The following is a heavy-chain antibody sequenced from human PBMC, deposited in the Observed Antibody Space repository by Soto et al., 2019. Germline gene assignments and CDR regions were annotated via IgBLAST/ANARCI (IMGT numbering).Heavy chain of an antibody. CDR3: ARDWLNYYDSSGYRSLEYYFDY. CDR1: GFTFSSYG. CDR2: IWYDGSNK. J-gene: IGHJ4*02. Sequence: SGGSLRLSCAASGFTFSSYGMHWVRQAPGKGLEWVAVIWYDGSNKYYADSVKGRFTISRDNSKNTLYLQMNSLRAEDTAVYYCARDWLNYYDSSGYRSLEYYFDYWGQGTLVTVSS. V-gene: IGHV3-33*01. D-gene: IGHD3-22*01.